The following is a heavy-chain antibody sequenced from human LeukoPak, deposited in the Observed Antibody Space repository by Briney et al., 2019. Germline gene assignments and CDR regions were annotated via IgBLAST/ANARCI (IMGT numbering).Heavy chain of an antibody. Sequence: GGSLRLSCAASGFSVSTKYMSWVRQAPGKELEWVSLMYSGGRTYYTDSAKGRFTISRDNSKNTLYLQMNRLRAEDTAVYYCARGDSSGSYFDYWGQGTLATVSS. J-gene: IGHJ4*02. D-gene: IGHD6-25*01. CDR3: ARGDSSGSYFDY. V-gene: IGHV3-53*01. CDR2: MYSGGRT. CDR1: GFSVSTKY.